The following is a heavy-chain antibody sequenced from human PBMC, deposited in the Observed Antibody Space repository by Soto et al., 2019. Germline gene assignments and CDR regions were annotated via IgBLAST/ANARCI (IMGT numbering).Heavy chain of an antibody. V-gene: IGHV4-34*01. CDR1: GGSFSGYY. Sequence: QVQLQQWGAGLLKPSETLSLTCAVYGGSFSGYYWSWIRQPPGKGLEWIGEINHNGSTNYNPSLKSRVTISVDTSKNQFSLKLSSVTAADTAVYYCARGRIVVVPAAILGWFDPWGQGTLVTVSS. J-gene: IGHJ5*02. CDR2: INHNGST. D-gene: IGHD2-2*02. CDR3: ARGRIVVVPAAILGWFDP.